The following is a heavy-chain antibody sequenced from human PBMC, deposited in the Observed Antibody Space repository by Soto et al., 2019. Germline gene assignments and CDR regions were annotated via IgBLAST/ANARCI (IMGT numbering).Heavy chain of an antibody. J-gene: IGHJ4*02. CDR3: ARGPNVWGSYPGGNFDY. D-gene: IGHD3-16*02. Sequence: PSETLSLTCAVYGGSFSGYYWSWIRQPPGKGLEWIGEINHSGSTNYNPSLKSRVTISVDTSKNQFSLKLSSVTAADTAVYYCARGPNVWGSYPGGNFDYWGQGTLVTVSS. CDR1: GGSFSGYY. CDR2: INHSGST. V-gene: IGHV4-34*01.